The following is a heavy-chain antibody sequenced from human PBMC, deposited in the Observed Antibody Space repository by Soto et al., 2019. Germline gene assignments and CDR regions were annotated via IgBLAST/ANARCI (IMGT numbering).Heavy chain of an antibody. CDR2: MNANSGNT. CDR3: ARGNTAPADY. Sequence: ASVKVSCKASGGTFSSYAISWVRQAPGQGLEWMGWMNANSGNTDYAQSFQGRVTLTRNTSTSTIYMELSSLRSEDTAVYYCARGNTAPADYWGQGTLVTVSS. J-gene: IGHJ4*02. V-gene: IGHV1-8*02. CDR1: GGTFSSYA.